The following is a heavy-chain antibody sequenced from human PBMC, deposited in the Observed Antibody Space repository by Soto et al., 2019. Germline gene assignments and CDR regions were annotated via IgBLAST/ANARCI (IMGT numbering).Heavy chain of an antibody. CDR1: GGTFSSSA. D-gene: IGHD6-19*01. V-gene: IGHV1-69*06. CDR2: IIPTFGTA. J-gene: IGHJ3*02. CDR3: ARSETAGHRGFDI. Sequence: QVQLVQSGAEMREPGSSVKVSCKASGGTFSSSAIYWLRQAPGQGPEWMGGIIPTFGTANYIEKFRGRVTITADTSTSTAYMEVSSLTSEDTAMYFCARSETAGHRGFDIWGQGTMVTVSS.